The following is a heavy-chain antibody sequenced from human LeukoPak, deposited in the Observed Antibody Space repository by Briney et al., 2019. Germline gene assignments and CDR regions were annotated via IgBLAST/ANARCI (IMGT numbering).Heavy chain of an antibody. CDR2: IHDSRTT. J-gene: IGHJ4*02. CDR1: GGSISAYY. Sequence: SETLSLTCTVSGGSISAYYWSWIRQPPGKGLEWIGYIHDSRTTSYNPSLKSRVTISADKSKNQFSLKLTYLTAADTAVYYCASTERCSTTCPLDYWGQGTLVTVSS. CDR3: ASTERCSTTCPLDY. V-gene: IGHV4-59*01. D-gene: IGHD2-2*01.